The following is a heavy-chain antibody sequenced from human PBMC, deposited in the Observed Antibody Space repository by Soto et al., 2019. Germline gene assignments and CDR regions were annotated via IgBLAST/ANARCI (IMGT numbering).Heavy chain of an antibody. CDR3: ARAGGTTVTGLWHFDS. Sequence: GGSLRLSCEASGFTFNTYSMHWVRQPPGKGLEWLAAICYDGTQKYYADSVKGRFIISIDNSKKTLYLEMNSLRAEDTAVYYCARAGGTTVTGLWHFDSWGQGTLVAVSS. V-gene: IGHV3-33*01. D-gene: IGHD4-17*01. CDR2: ICYDGTQK. CDR1: GFTFNTYS. J-gene: IGHJ4*02.